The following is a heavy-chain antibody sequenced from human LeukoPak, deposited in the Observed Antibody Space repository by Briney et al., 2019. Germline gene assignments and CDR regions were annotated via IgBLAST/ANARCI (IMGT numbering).Heavy chain of an antibody. J-gene: IGHJ6*03. CDR1: GYTFTGYY. CDR2: INSYSGCT. Sequence: ASVTVSCQASGYTFTGYYIHWVRQPPGQGLDGMGWINSYSGCTNYAQNIQGRVTMTRDTSTTTAYMELNRLRSDDTAVYYCARVRLRECSSSSYYYYMDVWGKGTTVTVSS. V-gene: IGHV1-2*02. D-gene: IGHD6-6*01. CDR3: ARVRLRECSSSSYYYYMDV.